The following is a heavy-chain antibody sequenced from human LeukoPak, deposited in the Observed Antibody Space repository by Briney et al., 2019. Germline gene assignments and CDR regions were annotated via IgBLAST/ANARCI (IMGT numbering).Heavy chain of an antibody. V-gene: IGHV3-21*01. J-gene: IGHJ4*02. D-gene: IGHD2-2*01. CDR1: GFTFSAYS. CDR3: ARVPPANVDYCTSNSCYIDS. Sequence: GGSLRLSCTASGFTFSAYSMNWVRQAPGEGLEWVASISSGSHYIYYADSVKGRFTISRDNAKNSLSLRMNSLRADDTAVYLCARVPPANVDYCTSNSCYIDSWGQGTLVTVSS. CDR2: ISSGSHYI.